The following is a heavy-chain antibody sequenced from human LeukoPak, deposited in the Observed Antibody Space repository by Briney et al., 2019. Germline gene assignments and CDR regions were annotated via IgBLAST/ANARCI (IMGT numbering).Heavy chain of an antibody. CDR3: ARDSYYGSGRADSVDI. J-gene: IGHJ3*02. CDR1: GFTFSTYS. CDR2: ISSSSVYI. Sequence: GGSLRLSCVVSGFTFSTYSMNWVRQAPGRGLEWVSSISSSSVYIHYADSVKGRFTISRDNAKKSLYLQMNSLRAEDTALYYCARDSYYGSGRADSVDICGLGKMVTVSS. D-gene: IGHD3-10*01. V-gene: IGHV3-21*01.